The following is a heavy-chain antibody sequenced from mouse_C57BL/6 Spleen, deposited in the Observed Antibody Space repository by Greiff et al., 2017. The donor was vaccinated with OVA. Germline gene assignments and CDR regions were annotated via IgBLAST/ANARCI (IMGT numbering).Heavy chain of an antibody. CDR3: ARKLWSYAMDY. Sequence: VQLQQPGAELVMPGASVKLSCKASGYTFTSYWMHWVKQRPGQGLEWIGEIDPSDSYTNYNQKFKGKSTLTVDKSSSTAYMQLSSLTSEDSAVYYCARKLWSYAMDYWGQGTSVTVSS. CDR2: IDPSDSYT. V-gene: IGHV1-69*01. CDR1: GYTFTSYW. D-gene: IGHD1-1*02. J-gene: IGHJ4*01.